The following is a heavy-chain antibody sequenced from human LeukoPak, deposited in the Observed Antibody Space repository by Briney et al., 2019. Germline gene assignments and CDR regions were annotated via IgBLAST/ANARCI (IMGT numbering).Heavy chain of an antibody. D-gene: IGHD2-21*01. CDR1: GYSFTSYW. Sequence: PGESLKISCKGSGYSFTSYWIGWVRQMPGKGLEWMGIIYPGDSDTTYSPSFQGQVTISADKSIRTAYLQWSSLKASDTAIYYCARLPPDCGGDCSSAYFYMDVWGKGTTVTVSS. CDR2: IYPGDSDT. J-gene: IGHJ6*03. CDR3: ARLPPDCGGDCSSAYFYMDV. V-gene: IGHV5-51*01.